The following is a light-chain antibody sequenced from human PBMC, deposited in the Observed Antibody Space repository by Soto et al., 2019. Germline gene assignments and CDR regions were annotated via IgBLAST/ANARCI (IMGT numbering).Light chain of an antibody. V-gene: IGKV1-6*01. CDR1: QGIRND. J-gene: IGKJ1*01. Sequence: AIQLTQSPSSLSASVGERVIITCRASQGIRNDLGWYQQKPGKAPKIMIYAASSLQSGVPSRFSGSGSGTDFTLTISSLQPEDFATYYCLQDYNYPRTLGQGTKVDIK. CDR3: LQDYNYPRT. CDR2: AAS.